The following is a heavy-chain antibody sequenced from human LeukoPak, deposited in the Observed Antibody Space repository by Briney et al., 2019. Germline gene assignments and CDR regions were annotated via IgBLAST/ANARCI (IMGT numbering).Heavy chain of an antibody. CDR1: GYTFTGSY. V-gene: IGHV1-2*02. Sequence: ASVKVSCKASGYTFTGSYMHWVRQAPGQGLEWMGWINPNNGGTIYAQKFQGRVTMTGDTSISTAYMELSSLSSDDTAVYYCASRGGTYPKYYYMDVWGKGTTVTVSS. J-gene: IGHJ6*03. CDR2: INPNNGGT. CDR3: ASRGGTYPKYYYMDV.